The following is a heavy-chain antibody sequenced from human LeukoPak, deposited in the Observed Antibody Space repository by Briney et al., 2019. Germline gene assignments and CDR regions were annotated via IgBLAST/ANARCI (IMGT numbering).Heavy chain of an antibody. V-gene: IGHV1-46*01. CDR1: GYTFTSYY. CDR2: INPSSGST. D-gene: IGHD6-13*01. Sequence: GASVKVSCKASGYTFTSYYMHWVRQAPGQGLEWVGIINPSSGSTNYAQKFQGRVTMTRDTSTSTVYMEVSSLRYEDTAVYYCATYSSNWYANYYFEYWGQGTLVTVSS. CDR3: ATYSSNWYANYYFEY. J-gene: IGHJ4*02.